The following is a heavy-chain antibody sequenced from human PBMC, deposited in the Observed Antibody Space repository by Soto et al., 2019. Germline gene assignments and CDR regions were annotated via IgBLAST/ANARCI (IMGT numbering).Heavy chain of an antibody. D-gene: IGHD3-3*01. Sequence: QVQLVESGGGLVKPGGSLRLSCAASGFTFSDYYMSWIRQAPGKGLEWVSYISSSGSTIYYADSVKGRFTISRDNAKNSLYLQMNSLRAEDTAVYYCARDRSWIYYDFWSGYHTDAFDIWGQGTMVTVSS. V-gene: IGHV3-11*01. J-gene: IGHJ3*02. CDR3: ARDRSWIYYDFWSGYHTDAFDI. CDR1: GFTFSDYY. CDR2: ISSSGSTI.